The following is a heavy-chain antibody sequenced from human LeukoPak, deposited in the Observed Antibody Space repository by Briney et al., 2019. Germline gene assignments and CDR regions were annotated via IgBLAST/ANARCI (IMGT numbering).Heavy chain of an antibody. CDR1: GFTFSSYH. V-gene: IGHV3-21*01. D-gene: IGHD5-12*01. Sequence: PGGSLRLSCVVSGFTFSSYHMNWVRQAPGKGLEWVSSISTSRNYIYYADSVTGRFTISRDNAKNSLYLQMNSPRAEDTAVYYCAREQSGWLFDYWGRGTLVTVSS. CDR3: AREQSGWLFDY. CDR2: ISTSRNYI. J-gene: IGHJ4*02.